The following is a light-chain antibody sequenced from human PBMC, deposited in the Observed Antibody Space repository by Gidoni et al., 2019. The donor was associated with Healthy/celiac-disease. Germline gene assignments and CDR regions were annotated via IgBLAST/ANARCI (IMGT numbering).Light chain of an antibody. V-gene: IGLV2-14*01. CDR2: EVS. CDR1: SSDVGGYNY. J-gene: IGLJ3*02. Sequence: QSALTPPASVSGSPGPSITISCTGTSSDVGGYNYVSWYQQHPGKAPKLMIYEVSNRPSGVPDRFSGSKSGNTASLTISGLQAEDEADYYCSSYTSSSTRVFGGGTKLTVL. CDR3: SSYTSSSTRV.